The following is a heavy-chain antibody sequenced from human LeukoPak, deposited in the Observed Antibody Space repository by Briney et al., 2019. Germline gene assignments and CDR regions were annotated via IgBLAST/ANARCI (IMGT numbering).Heavy chain of an antibody. D-gene: IGHD3-22*01. V-gene: IGHV3-23*01. J-gene: IGHJ4*02. Sequence: GGSLRLSCAASGFTFSSYAMSWVRQAPVKGLEWVSVISGSGGSTYYADSVKGRFTISRDNSKNTLYLQMNSLRAEDTAVYYCATGGDYYSSEFDYWGQGTLVTASS. CDR1: GFTFSSYA. CDR3: ATGGDYYSSEFDY. CDR2: ISGSGGST.